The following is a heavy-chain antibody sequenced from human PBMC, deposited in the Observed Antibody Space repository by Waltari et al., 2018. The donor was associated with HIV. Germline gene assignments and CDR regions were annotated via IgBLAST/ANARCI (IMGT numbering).Heavy chain of an antibody. CDR1: GGSFSGYY. Sequence: LSLTCAVYGGSFSGYYWSWIRQSPGRGLEWIGEINHSGSTNYNPALKSRVTISVDTSKNQFSLKLSSVTAADTAVYYCARRHYYDTTGYFVPRYYKYYGVDVWG. V-gene: IGHV4-34*01. J-gene: IGHJ6*02. CDR2: INHSGST. D-gene: IGHD3-22*01. CDR3: ARRHYYDTTGYFVPRYYKYYGVDV.